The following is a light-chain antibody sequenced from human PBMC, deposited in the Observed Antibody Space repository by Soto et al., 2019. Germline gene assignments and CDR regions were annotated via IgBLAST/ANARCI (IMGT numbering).Light chain of an antibody. V-gene: IGKV2-24*01. CDR1: ESLVHSDGRTY. CDR2: LIS. J-gene: IGKJ1*01. Sequence: DVVMTQTPLSSPVTLGQPASISCRSSESLVHSDGRTYLSWLQQRPGQPPRLLLYLISNRFSWVPDRFSGSGAGTDFTLKISSVEAEDVGVYYCVQLTHFPWTFGQGTKVEIK. CDR3: VQLTHFPWT.